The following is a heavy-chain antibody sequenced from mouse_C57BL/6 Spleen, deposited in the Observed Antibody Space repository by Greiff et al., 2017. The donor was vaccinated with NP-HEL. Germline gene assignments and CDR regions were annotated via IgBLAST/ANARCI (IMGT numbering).Heavy chain of an antibody. CDR2: IDPETGGT. CDR1: GFTFTDYE. CDR3: TRYGSAGYDSY. D-gene: IGHD3-2*02. Sequence: VQLQQSGAELVRPGASVTLSCKASGFTFTDYEMHWVKQTPVHGLEWIGAIDPETGGTAYNQKFKGKAILTADKSSSTAYMELRSLTSEGSAVYYCTRYGSAGYDSYWGQGTTLTVSS. V-gene: IGHV1-15*01. J-gene: IGHJ2*01.